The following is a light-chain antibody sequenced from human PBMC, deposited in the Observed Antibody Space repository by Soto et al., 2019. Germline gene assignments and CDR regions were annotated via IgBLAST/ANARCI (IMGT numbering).Light chain of an antibody. CDR2: GAS. V-gene: IGKV3-20*01. CDR1: QSVSSNY. Sequence: EIVLTQSPGTLSLSPGERATLSCRASQSVSSNYLAWYQQKPGQAPRLLIYGASSRATGIPDRFSGSGSGTDFTLTISRLEPEDCAVYYCQQYDSSPWTFGQGTKVEIK. CDR3: QQYDSSPWT. J-gene: IGKJ1*01.